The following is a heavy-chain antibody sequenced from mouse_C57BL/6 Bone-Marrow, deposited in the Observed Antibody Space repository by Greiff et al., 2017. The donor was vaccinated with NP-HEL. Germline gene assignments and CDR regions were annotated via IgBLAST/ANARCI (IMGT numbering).Heavy chain of an antibody. J-gene: IGHJ4*01. CDR1: GFTFSDYY. CDR2: INYDGSST. V-gene: IGHV5-16*01. CDR3: AREGGLRRRTYAMDY. D-gene: IGHD2-4*01. Sequence: EVMLVESEGGLVQPGSSMKLSCTASGFTFSDYYMAWVRQVPEKGLEWVANINYDGSSTYYLDSLKSRSIIPRDNAKNILYLQMSSLKSEDTATYYCAREGGLRRRTYAMDYWGQGTSVTVSS.